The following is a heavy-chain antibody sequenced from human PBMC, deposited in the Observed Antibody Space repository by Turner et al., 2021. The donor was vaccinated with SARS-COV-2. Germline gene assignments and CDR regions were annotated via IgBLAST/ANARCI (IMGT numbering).Heavy chain of an antibody. J-gene: IGHJ4*02. Sequence: QVQLVQSGAEVKKPGSSVKVSCKASGGTFSTYAISWVRQAPGQGLEGMGGIIPIFGNANYARKFQGRVTIPADESTSTAYRELGSLRSEDTAVYYCARVGVGGSSWPKDFDYWGQGTLVTVSS. V-gene: IGHV1-69*01. CDR2: IIPIFGNA. CDR3: ARVGVGGSSWPKDFDY. CDR1: GGTFSTYA. D-gene: IGHD6-13*01.